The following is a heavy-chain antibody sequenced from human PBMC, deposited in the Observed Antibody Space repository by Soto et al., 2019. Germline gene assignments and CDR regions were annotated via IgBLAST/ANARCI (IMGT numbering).Heavy chain of an antibody. CDR2: ISYDGSNK. J-gene: IGHJ4*02. Sequence: GGSLRLSCAASGFTFSSYAMHWVRQAPGKGLEWVAVISYDGSNKYYADSVKGRFTISRDNSKNTLYLQMNSLRAEDMAVYYCARDPVSYNWKFDYWGQGTLVTVSS. CDR3: ARDPVSYNWKFDY. V-gene: IGHV3-30-3*01. D-gene: IGHD1-20*01. CDR1: GFTFSSYA.